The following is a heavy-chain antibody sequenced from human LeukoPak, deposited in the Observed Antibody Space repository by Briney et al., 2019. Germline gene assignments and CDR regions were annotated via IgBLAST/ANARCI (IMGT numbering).Heavy chain of an antibody. CDR2: IYYSGST. J-gene: IGHJ4*02. CDR3: ARHVSSGFDY. CDR1: GGSINSYY. D-gene: IGHD6-19*01. Sequence: SETRSLTCTVSGGSINSYYWSWIRQPPGKGLEWIGYIYYSGSTNYNPSLKSRVTISVDTCKNQFSLKLSSVTAADTAVYYCARHVSSGFDYWGQGTLGTVSS. V-gene: IGHV4-59*08.